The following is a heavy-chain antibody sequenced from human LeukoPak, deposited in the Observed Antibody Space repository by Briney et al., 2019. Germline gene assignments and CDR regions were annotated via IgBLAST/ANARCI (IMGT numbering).Heavy chain of an antibody. CDR2: IKRKTDGGTT. D-gene: IGHD4-17*01. J-gene: IGHJ4*02. V-gene: IGHV3-15*01. Sequence: GGSLRLSCAASGFTFTNAWMSWVRQAPGKGLEWVGRIKRKTDGGTTDYAAPVKGRFTISRDDSKNTLYLQMNSLKSEDTALYYCSTDSNYGDYGLDYWGQGTLVTVSS. CDR3: STDSNYGDYGLDY. CDR1: GFTFTNAW.